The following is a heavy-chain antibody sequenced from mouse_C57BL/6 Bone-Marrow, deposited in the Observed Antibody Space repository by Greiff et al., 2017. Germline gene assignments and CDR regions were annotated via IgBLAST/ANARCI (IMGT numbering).Heavy chain of an antibody. CDR2: IYPGNSET. Sequence: EVQGVESGTVLARPGASVKMSCTTSGYTFTSYWMHWVKQRPGQGLEWIGAIYPGNSETSYNQKFKGKAKLTAVTAASTASMELSRLTNEDSAVYFCTRESDGYYVNWFAYWGQGTLVTVSA. D-gene: IGHD2-3*01. CDR3: TRESDGYYVNWFAY. CDR1: GYTFTSYW. J-gene: IGHJ3*01. V-gene: IGHV1-5*01.